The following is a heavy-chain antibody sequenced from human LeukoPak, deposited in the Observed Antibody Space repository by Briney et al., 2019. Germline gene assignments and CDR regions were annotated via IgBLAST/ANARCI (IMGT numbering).Heavy chain of an antibody. CDR1: GGSISSGGYS. J-gene: IGHJ4*02. CDR3: ARGEVGTIRN. D-gene: IGHD2-8*01. V-gene: IGHV4-30-2*01. Sequence: SQTLSLTCAVSGGSISSGGYSWSWIRQPPGKGLEWIGYIYHSGSTYYNPSLKSRVTISVDRSKNQFSLKLSSVTAADTAVYYCARGEVGTIRNWGQGTLVTVSS. CDR2: IYHSGST.